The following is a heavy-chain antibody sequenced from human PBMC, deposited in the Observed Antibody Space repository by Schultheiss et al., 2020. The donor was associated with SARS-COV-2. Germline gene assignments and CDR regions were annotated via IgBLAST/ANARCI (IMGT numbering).Heavy chain of an antibody. CDR1: GYTFTGYY. D-gene: IGHD5-18*01. J-gene: IGHJ6*02. Sequence: ASVKVSCKASGYTFTGYYMHWVRQAPGQGLEWMGRINPNNSGTNYAEKFQGRVTMTRDTSISTAYMELSRLRSDDTAVYYCARGLDTARNYYYGMDVWGQGTTVTVSS. CDR2: INPNNSGT. CDR3: ARGLDTARNYYYGMDV. V-gene: IGHV1-2*06.